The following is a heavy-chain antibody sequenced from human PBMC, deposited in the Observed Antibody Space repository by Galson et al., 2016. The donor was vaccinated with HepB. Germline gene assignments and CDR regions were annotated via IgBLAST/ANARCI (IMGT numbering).Heavy chain of an antibody. CDR3: AKFRTMWSDYMDA. D-gene: IGHD1-14*01. J-gene: IGHJ6*03. V-gene: IGHV3-23*01. Sequence: FTFSRDNFKNTLYLQMNSLRAEDTAVYYCAKFRTMWSDYMDAWGKGTTVTVSS.